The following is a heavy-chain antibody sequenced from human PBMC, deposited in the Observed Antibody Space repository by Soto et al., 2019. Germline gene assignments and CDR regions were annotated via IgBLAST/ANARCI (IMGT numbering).Heavy chain of an antibody. CDR3: AREWLRLPDY. CDR2: ISSSSSYK. J-gene: IGHJ4*02. Sequence: EVQLVESGGGLVKPGGSLRLSCAASGFTFSSYSMNWVRQAPGKGLEWVSSISSSSSYKFYAGSVKGRFTISRDNAKNSLYRQMNRLRAEDTAVYYCAREWLRLPDYWGQGTLVTVSS. V-gene: IGHV3-21*01. D-gene: IGHD5-12*01. CDR1: GFTFSSYS.